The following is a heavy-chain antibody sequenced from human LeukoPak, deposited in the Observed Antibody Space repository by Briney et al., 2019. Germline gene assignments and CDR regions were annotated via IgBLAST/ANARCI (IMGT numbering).Heavy chain of an antibody. CDR1: GYTFTSYY. CDR2: INPSGGST. J-gene: IGHJ4*02. V-gene: IGHV1-46*01. CDR3: ARDLNGVTIFGVVTAFDY. D-gene: IGHD3-3*01. Sequence: ASVKVSCKASGYTFTSYYMHWVRQAPGQGLEWMGIINPSGGSTSYAQKFQGRVTMTRDTSTSTVYMELSSLRSEDTAVYYCARDLNGVTIFGVVTAFDYWGQGTLVTVSS.